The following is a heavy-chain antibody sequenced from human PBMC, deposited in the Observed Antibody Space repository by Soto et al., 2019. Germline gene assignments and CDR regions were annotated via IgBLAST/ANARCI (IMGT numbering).Heavy chain of an antibody. D-gene: IGHD5-12*01. J-gene: IGHJ4*02. V-gene: IGHV1-24*01. CDR2: FDPEDGET. CDR3: AIVPGGYDGAAGFVF. CDR1: GYSLTELS. Sequence: QVQLVQSGAEVKKPGASVKVSCKVSGYSLTELSMHWVRQAPGKGLEWMGGFDPEDGETAYAQKFQGRVTMTEDTSIATAYMALNRLRSEDTAVYYCAIVPGGYDGAAGFVFWGQGTLVTVSS.